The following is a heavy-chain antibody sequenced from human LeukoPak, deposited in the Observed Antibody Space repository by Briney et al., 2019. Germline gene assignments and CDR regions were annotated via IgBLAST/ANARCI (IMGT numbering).Heavy chain of an antibody. CDR3: ARARKNRYFDL. V-gene: IGHV4-34*01. CDR2: INHSGST. CDR1: GGSFSGYY. D-gene: IGHD1-14*01. J-gene: IGHJ2*01. Sequence: SETLSLTCAVYGGSFSGYYWSWIRQPPGKGLEWIGEINHSGSTNYNPSLKSRVTISVDTSKKRFSLKLSSVTAADTAVYYCARARKNRYFDLWGRGTLVTVSS.